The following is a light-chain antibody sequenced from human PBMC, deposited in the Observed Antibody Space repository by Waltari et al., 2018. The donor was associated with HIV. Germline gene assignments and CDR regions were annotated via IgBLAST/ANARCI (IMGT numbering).Light chain of an antibody. J-gene: IGKJ4*01. CDR3: QQRSNWPPT. V-gene: IGKV3-11*01. Sequence: ENVLTQSPATLSLSPGERATLSCRASQSVDDYLAWYQQKPGQAPRLLIYDTSHRVTGIPARFIGSGSGTDFTLTISCLEPEDFAVYYCQQRSNWPPTFGGGTKVEI. CDR1: QSVDDY. CDR2: DTS.